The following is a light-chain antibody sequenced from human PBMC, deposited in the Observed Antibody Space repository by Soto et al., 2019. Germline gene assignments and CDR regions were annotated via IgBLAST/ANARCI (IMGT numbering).Light chain of an antibody. V-gene: IGKV3-15*01. J-gene: IGKJ1*01. Sequence: EIVLTQSPGTLSLSPGERGTLSCRANQSLGSAYLAWYQQKPGQAPRLLIFGASIRATGIPARFSGGGSETEFTLTISSLQSEDFAVYYCQQYSDWPPWRFGQGTKVEAK. CDR3: QQYSDWPPWR. CDR1: QSLGSAY. CDR2: GAS.